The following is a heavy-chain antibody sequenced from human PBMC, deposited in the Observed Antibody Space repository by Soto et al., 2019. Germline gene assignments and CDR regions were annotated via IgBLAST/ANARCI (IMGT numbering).Heavy chain of an antibody. CDR3: ARQDGYYDILTDQYYYYGMDF. Sequence: PGESLKISCKGSGYSFTSYWIGWVRQMPGKGLEWMGIIYPGDSDTRYSPSFQGQITISADKSISTAYLQWSSLKASDTAMYYCARQDGYYDILTDQYYYYGMDFWGQGTTVTVSS. V-gene: IGHV5-51*01. CDR1: GYSFTSYW. CDR2: IYPGDSDT. J-gene: IGHJ6*02. D-gene: IGHD3-9*01.